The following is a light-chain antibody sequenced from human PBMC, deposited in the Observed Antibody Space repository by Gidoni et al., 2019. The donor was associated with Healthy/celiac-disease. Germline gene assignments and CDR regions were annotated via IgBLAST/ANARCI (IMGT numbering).Light chain of an antibody. CDR3: QQRSNWPLT. Sequence: DIVLTQSPATLSLSPGERATLSCRASQSVSSYLAWYQQKPGQAPRLLIYDASNRATGIPARFSGSGSGTDFTLITISSLEPEDFAVYYCQQRSNWPLTFXGXTKVEIK. V-gene: IGKV3-11*01. CDR1: QSVSSY. CDR2: DAS. J-gene: IGKJ4*01.